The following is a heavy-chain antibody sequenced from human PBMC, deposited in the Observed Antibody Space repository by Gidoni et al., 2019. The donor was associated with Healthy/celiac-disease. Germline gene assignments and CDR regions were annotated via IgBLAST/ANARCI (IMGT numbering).Heavy chain of an antibody. CDR3: AGGDYCSSTSCYHNYYYYGMDV. Sequence: QVQLVQSVAEVKKPGSSLKVSCTASGGTFSSYSISWVRQAPGQGLEWMGGIIPIVGTANDAKKFQGRVTITADESTSTAYMEMSSLRSEETAVYYCAGGDYCSSTSCYHNYYYYGMDVWGQGTTVTVSS. J-gene: IGHJ6*02. D-gene: IGHD2-2*01. CDR2: IIPIVGTA. CDR1: GGTFSSYS. V-gene: IGHV1-69*01.